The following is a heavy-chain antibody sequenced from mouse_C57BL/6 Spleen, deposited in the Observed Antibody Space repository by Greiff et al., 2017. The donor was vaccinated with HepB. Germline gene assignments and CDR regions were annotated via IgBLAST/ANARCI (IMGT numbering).Heavy chain of an antibody. D-gene: IGHD2-5*01. J-gene: IGHJ4*01. V-gene: IGHV1-64*01. CDR2: IHPNSGST. Sequence: VQLQQSGAELVKPGASVKLSCKASGYTFTSYWMHWVKQRPGQGLEWIGMIHPNSGSTNYNEKFKSKATLTVDKSSSTAYMQLSSLTSEDSAVYYCARESNYILMDYWGQGTSVTVSS. CDR3: ARESNYILMDY. CDR1: GYTFTSYW.